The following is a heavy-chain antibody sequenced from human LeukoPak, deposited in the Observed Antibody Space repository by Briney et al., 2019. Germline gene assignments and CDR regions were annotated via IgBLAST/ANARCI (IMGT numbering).Heavy chain of an antibody. J-gene: IGHJ4*02. V-gene: IGHV3-23*01. Sequence: PGGSLRLSCAASGFTFSDNAMSWVRQAPGKGLEWVSAISGSGGSTYYADSVKGRFTISRDNSKNTLYLQMNSLRAEDTAVYYCAKDRGMYSSGWYYFDYWGQGTLVTVSS. CDR3: AKDRGMYSSGWYYFDY. CDR2: ISGSGGST. CDR1: GFTFSDNA. D-gene: IGHD6-19*01.